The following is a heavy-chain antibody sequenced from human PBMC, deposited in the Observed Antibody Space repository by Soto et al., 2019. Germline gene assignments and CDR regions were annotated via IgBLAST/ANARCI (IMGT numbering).Heavy chain of an antibody. CDR2: VFHSGGT. D-gene: IGHD6-13*01. J-gene: IGHJ5*02. Sequence: QLQLQESGPGLVKPSETVSLTCTVSAGPIRGSPYYWGWIRQPPGKGLEWIGSVFHSGGTYYNPSLNSRFTVSIDTSRNQFSLKLNSVTAADTAVYYCARPKIGTAAAGYDLWGQGTLVTVSS. CDR3: ARPKIGTAAAGYDL. V-gene: IGHV4-39*01. CDR1: AGPIRGSPYY.